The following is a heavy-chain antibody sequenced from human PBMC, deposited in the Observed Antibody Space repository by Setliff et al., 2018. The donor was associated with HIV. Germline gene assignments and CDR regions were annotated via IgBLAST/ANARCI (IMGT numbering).Heavy chain of an antibody. V-gene: IGHV4-39*01. D-gene: IGHD2-15*01. CDR2: LHYTGTT. CDR1: GASINSGSHN. J-gene: IGHJ3*02. CDR3: ARRIQLRDSSGRSCWTFDI. Sequence: SETLSLTCTVSGASINSGSHNWGWIRQPPGKGLEWIATLHYTGTTYYNPSLKSRVAISTDTSKNQFSLKLSSVTAADTAVYYCARRIQLRDSSGRSCWTFDIWGQGTMVTVS.